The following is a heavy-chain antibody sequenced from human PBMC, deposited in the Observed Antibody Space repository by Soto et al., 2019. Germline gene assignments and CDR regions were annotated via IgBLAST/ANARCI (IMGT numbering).Heavy chain of an antibody. V-gene: IGHV1-18*01. CDR2: ISAYNGNT. CDR1: SNTFINFG. J-gene: IGHJ3*01. D-gene: IGHD2-8*01. CDR3: AREEGYKFSIGVCYYDTLDL. Sequence: QVHLVQSGAEVKKPGASVKVSCRTSSNTFINFGFAWVRQAPGQGLEWMGWISAYNGNTNYAQKFQGRVTMTTDTSTSTAYMDLRSLRSEDTAVYYCAREEGYKFSIGVCYYDTLDLWGQGTRVTVSS.